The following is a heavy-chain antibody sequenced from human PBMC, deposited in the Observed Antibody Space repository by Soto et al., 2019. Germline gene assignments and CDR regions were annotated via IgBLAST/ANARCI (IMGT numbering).Heavy chain of an antibody. CDR2: IKTDGSEK. D-gene: IGHD3-10*01. Sequence: EVQLVESGGGLVQPGGSLKLSCAASEFTFSDNWMSWVRQAPGKGLECVANIKTDGSEKYYVDPVKGRFTISRDNAKNSLYLQMNSLRAEDTAVYYCATSMGRGGNDYWGQGTLVAVSS. J-gene: IGHJ4*02. V-gene: IGHV3-7*05. CDR3: ATSMGRGGNDY. CDR1: EFTFSDNW.